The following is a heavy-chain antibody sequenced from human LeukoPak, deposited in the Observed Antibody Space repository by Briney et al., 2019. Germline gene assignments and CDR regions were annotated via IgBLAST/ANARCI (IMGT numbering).Heavy chain of an antibody. CDR1: GFPLTVHN. CDR3: ARVEIRVTQIWGAFDI. V-gene: IGHV3-72*01. Sequence: PSPADPGFPLTVHNVDTAPPPPEGGAESARPTSNKANGYTTEYAASVKGRFTISRDDSKNSLYLQMNSLKTEDTAVYYCARVEIRVTQIWGAFDIWGQGTMVTVSS. D-gene: IGHD2-21*02. J-gene: IGHJ3*02. CDR2: TSNKANGYTT.